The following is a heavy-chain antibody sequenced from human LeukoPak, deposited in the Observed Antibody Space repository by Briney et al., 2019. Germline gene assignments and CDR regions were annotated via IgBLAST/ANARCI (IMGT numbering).Heavy chain of an antibody. CDR2: ISWNSGDI. D-gene: IGHD2-21*02. J-gene: IGHJ2*01. CDR1: GFSFCGYA. V-gene: IGHV3-9*01. CDR3: VKSGGYATAIRYFDL. Sequence: GRSLRLSCAASGFSFCGYALHWVRQAPGKGLEWVASISWNSGDIVHADSVKGRFTISRDNAKNTLYLQMDSLRTEDTALYYCVKSGGYATAIRYFDLWDRGTLVTVSS.